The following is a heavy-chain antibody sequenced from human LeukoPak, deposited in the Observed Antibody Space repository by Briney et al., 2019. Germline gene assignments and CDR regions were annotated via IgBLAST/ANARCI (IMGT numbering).Heavy chain of an antibody. D-gene: IGHD5-18*01. Sequence: ASVKVSCKASGYTFTGYYMHWVRQAPGQGLEWMGWINPNSGGTNYAQKFQGWVTMTRDTSISTAYMELSRLRSDDTAVYYCARGGSGYSYGYVRYYGMDVWGQGTTVTVSS. V-gene: IGHV1-2*04. CDR2: INPNSGGT. J-gene: IGHJ6*02. CDR3: ARGGSGYSYGYVRYYGMDV. CDR1: GYTFTGYY.